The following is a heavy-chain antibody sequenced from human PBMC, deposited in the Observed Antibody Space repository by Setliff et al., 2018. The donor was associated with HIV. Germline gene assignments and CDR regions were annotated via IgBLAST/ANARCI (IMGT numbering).Heavy chain of an antibody. CDR1: GGTFSSYA. J-gene: IGHJ6*03. V-gene: IGHV1-69*13. CDR3: ARAHSGSYYYYYYMDV. CDR2: IIPIFGTA. Sequence: VASVKVSCKASGGTFSSYAISWVRQAPGQGLEWMGGIIPIFGTANYAQKFQGRVTITADESTSTAYMELSSLRSEDTAAYYCARAHSGSYYYYYYMDVWGKGTTVTVSS. D-gene: IGHD1-26*01.